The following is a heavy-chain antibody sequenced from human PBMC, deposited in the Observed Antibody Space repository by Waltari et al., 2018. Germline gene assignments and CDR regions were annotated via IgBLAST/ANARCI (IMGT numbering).Heavy chain of an antibody. J-gene: IGHJ3*02. CDR2: IIPIFGTA. CDR1: GGTFSSYA. V-gene: IGHV1-69*05. CDR3: ASGLNNYYDSSGYYANDAFDI. D-gene: IGHD3-22*01. Sequence: QVQLVQSGAEVKKPGSSVKVSCKASGGTFSSYAISWVRQAPGQGLEWMGGIIPIFGTANYAQKFQGRVTITTDESTSTAYMELSSLRSEDTAVYYCASGLNNYYDSSGYYANDAFDIWGQGTMVTVSS.